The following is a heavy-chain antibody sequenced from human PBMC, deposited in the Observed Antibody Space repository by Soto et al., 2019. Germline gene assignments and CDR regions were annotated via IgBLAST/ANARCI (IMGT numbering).Heavy chain of an antibody. CDR2: IYYTGST. CDR3: ARHNYFFCCYYQYYYGMDF. CDR1: GGSISSYF. D-gene: IGHD3-22*01. V-gene: IGHV4-59*08. J-gene: IGHJ6*02. Sequence: SETLSLTCTVSGGSISSYFWSWIRQPPGKGLEWIGYIYYTGSTNYNPSLKSRVTISVDTSKNQFSLQLSSVTAADTAVYYCARHNYFFCCYYQYYYGMDFWGQGSTVPVSS.